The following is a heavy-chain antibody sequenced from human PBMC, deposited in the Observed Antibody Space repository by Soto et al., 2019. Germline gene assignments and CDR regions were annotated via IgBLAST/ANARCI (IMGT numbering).Heavy chain of an antibody. V-gene: IGHV4-31*03. CDR3: ARLFYYDTSGSYYYFDY. D-gene: IGHD3-22*01. Sequence: SETLSLTCTVSGGSINSGGYYWSWIRQHPGKGLEWIGSIYYNGNTYYNPSLKSRITISLDTSRNQFSLKLSSVTAADTSVYYCARLFYYDTSGSYYYFDYWGQGTLVTVSS. CDR1: GGSINSGGYY. J-gene: IGHJ4*02. CDR2: IYYNGNT.